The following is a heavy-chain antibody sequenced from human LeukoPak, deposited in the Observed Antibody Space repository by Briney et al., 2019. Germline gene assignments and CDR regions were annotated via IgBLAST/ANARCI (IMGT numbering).Heavy chain of an antibody. Sequence: GGSLRLSCAASGFTFDDYAMHWVRQAPGKGLEWVSGISWNSGSIGYADSVKGRFTISRDNAKNSLYLQMNSLRADDTAVYYCAKRRGLELTYYYYMDVWGKGTTVTVSS. D-gene: IGHD1-7*01. CDR2: ISWNSGSI. V-gene: IGHV3-9*01. CDR3: AKRRGLELTYYYYMDV. CDR1: GFTFDDYA. J-gene: IGHJ6*03.